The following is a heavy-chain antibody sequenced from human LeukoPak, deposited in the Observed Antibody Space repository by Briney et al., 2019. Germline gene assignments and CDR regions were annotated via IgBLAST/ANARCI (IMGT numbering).Heavy chain of an antibody. CDR3: ARLLYDFGDHYIDF. CDR1: GGSIRNKSYH. CDR2: IYYNGDT. D-gene: IGHD4-17*01. J-gene: IGHJ4*02. Sequence: KPSETLSLTCSVSGGSIRNKSYHWAWIRQPPGKGLEWIGNIYYNGDTHTNASLKSRVTQSVETSRNHFSLKLRSATAADTAVYYCARLLYDFGDHYIDFWGQGTLVTVSS. V-gene: IGHV4-39*02.